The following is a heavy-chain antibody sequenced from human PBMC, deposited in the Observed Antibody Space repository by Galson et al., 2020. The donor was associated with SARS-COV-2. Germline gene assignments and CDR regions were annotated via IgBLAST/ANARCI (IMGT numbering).Heavy chain of an antibody. Sequence: GGSLRLSCAASGFTFSSYDMHWVRQATGKGLEWVSAIGTAGDTYYPGSVKGRFTISRENAKNSLYLQMNSLRAEDTAVYYCARRYSSSWYGYYYYYGMDVWGQGTTVTVSS. CDR1: GFTFSSYD. J-gene: IGHJ6*02. D-gene: IGHD6-13*01. V-gene: IGHV3-13*01. CDR3: ARRYSSSWYGYYYYYGMDV. CDR2: IGTAGDT.